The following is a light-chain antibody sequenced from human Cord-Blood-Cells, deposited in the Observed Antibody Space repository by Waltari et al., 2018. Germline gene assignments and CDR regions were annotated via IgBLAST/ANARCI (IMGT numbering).Light chain of an antibody. Sequence: QSALTQPASVSGSPGQSITISCTGPSRDVGSYNLSSWYQQHPGKAPKLMIYEVSKRPSGVSTRFSGSKSGNTASLTISGLQAEDEADYYCCSYAGSSTFYVFGTGTKVTVL. V-gene: IGLV2-23*02. J-gene: IGLJ1*01. CDR1: SRDVGSYNL. CDR3: CSYAGSSTFYV. CDR2: EVS.